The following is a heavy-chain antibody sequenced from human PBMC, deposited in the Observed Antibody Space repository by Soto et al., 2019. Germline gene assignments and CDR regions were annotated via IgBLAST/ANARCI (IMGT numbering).Heavy chain of an antibody. D-gene: IGHD2-21*01. CDR2: IWYDGSNK. V-gene: IGHV3-33*01. J-gene: IGHJ6*03. Sequence: GGSLCLSCAAPGFTFSSYGMHWVRQAPGKGLEWVAVIWYDGSNKYYADSVKGRFTISRDNSKNTLYLQMNSLRAEDTAVYYCARVFQDYYYMDVWGKGTTVTVSS. CDR3: ARVFQDYYYMDV. CDR1: GFTFSSYG.